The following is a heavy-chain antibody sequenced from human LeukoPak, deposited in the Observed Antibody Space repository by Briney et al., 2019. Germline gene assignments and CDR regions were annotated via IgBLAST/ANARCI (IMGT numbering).Heavy chain of an antibody. D-gene: IGHD3-10*01. CDR2: IKQDGSEK. CDR1: GFTFSSYW. J-gene: IGHJ5*02. CDR3: ASQRITMVRGVIIEWFDP. V-gene: IGHV3-7*01. Sequence: GGSLRLSCAASGFTFSSYWMSWVRQAPGKGLEWVANIKQDGSEKYYVDSVKGRFTISRDNAKNSLYLQMDSLRAEDTAVYYCASQRITMVRGVIIEWFDPWGQGTLVTVSS.